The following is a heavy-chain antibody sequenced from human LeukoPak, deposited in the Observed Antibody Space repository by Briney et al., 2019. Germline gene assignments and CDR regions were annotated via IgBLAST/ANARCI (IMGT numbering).Heavy chain of an antibody. CDR3: ARVPSSGRYDY. V-gene: IGHV3-21*01. Sequence: GGSLRLSCAASGFTFDDYGMSWVRQAPGKGLEWVSSISSSSSYIHYADSVKGRFTISRDNAKNSLYLQMNSLRAEDTAVYYCARVPSSGRYDYWGQGTLVTVSS. J-gene: IGHJ4*02. D-gene: IGHD6-19*01. CDR2: ISSSSSYI. CDR1: GFTFDDYG.